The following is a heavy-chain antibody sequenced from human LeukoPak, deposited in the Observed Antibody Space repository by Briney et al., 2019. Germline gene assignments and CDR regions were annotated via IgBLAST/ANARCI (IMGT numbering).Heavy chain of an antibody. CDR2: IIPIFGTA. V-gene: IGHV1-69*13. D-gene: IGHD3-22*01. J-gene: IGHJ4*02. Sequence: ASVKVSCKASGDTFSSYAISWVRQAPGQGLEWMGGIIPIFGTANYAQKFQGRVTITADESTSTAYMELSSLRSEDTAVYYCARYSGYYPYYFDYWGQGTLVTVSS. CDR3: ARYSGYYPYYFDY. CDR1: GDTFSSYA.